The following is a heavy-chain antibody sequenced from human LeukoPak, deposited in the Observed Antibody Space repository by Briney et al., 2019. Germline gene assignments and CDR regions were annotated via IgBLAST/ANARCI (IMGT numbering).Heavy chain of an antibody. D-gene: IGHD3-9*01. J-gene: IGHJ5*02. CDR3: ARGLRNYDILTGYSHQGWFDP. CDR2: IYYSGST. Sequence: SETLSLTCTVSGGSISSSSYYWGWIRQPPGQGLEWIGSIYYSGSTYYNPSLNRRVTISVDTSKNQFSLKLSSVTAADTAVYYCARGLRNYDILTGYSHQGWFDPWGQGTLVTVSS. V-gene: IGHV4-39*01. CDR1: GGSISSSSYY.